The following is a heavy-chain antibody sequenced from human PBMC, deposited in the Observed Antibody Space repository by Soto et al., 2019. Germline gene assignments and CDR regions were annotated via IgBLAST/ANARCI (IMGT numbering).Heavy chain of an antibody. D-gene: IGHD1-1*01. CDR1: GYGFTTYG. CDR3: ERGRYGDY. CDR2: ISAHNGNT. J-gene: IGHJ4*02. V-gene: IGHV1-18*01. Sequence: QVHLVQSGAEVKKPGASVKVSCKGSGYGFTTYGITWVRQAPGQGLEWMAWISAHNGNTNYAQKLQGRVTVTRETSTTTAYMELRSLRSDVTAVYYCERGRYGDYWGQGAIVTVSS.